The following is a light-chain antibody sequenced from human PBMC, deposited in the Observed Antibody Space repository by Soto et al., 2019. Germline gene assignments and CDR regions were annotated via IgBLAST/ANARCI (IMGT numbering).Light chain of an antibody. V-gene: IGLV1-40*01. Sequence: QPVLTQPPSVSGAPGQRVTISCTGSSSNIGAGYDVHWYQQLPGTAPKLLIHGNSNRPSGVPDRFSGSKSGTSASLAITGLQVEDEADYYCQSYDSSLSGVVFGGGTKLTVL. CDR2: GNS. CDR1: SSNIGAGYD. CDR3: QSYDSSLSGVV. J-gene: IGLJ2*01.